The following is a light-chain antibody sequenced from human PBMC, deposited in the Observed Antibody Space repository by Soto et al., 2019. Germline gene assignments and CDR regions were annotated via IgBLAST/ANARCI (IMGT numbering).Light chain of an antibody. CDR3: SSYTASAPFYI. J-gene: IGLJ1*01. V-gene: IGLV2-14*03. CDR1: RTDVDGYDY. Sequence: QSALTQPASVSGSPGQSITISCTGARTDVDGYDYVTWYQQHPGQAPKLMIYDANNRPSGVSHRFSGSKSGDTASLTISGLQAEDGADYYCSSYTASAPFYIFGTGTKVTVL. CDR2: DAN.